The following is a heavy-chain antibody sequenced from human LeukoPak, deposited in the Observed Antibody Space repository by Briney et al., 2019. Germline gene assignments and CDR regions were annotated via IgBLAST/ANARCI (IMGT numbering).Heavy chain of an antibody. D-gene: IGHD2-2*01. CDR2: ISSAGGYI. J-gene: IGHJ4*02. CDR3: AREIVSSNSFDN. Sequence: GGSLRLSCAASGFTFSSYTLNWVRQAPGKGLEWVSSISSAGGYIYYADSVKGRFSISRDNAKNSLYLQMNSLRAVDTAVYYCAREIVSSNSFDNWGQGTLVTVSS. V-gene: IGHV3-21*01. CDR1: GFTFSSYT.